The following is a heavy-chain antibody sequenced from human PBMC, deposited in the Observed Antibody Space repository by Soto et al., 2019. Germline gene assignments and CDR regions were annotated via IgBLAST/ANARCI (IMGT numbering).Heavy chain of an antibody. CDR2: ISAYNGNT. CDR1: GYTFTSYG. Sequence: ASVTVSCKASGYTFTSYGISWVRQAPGQGLEWMGWISAYNGNTNYAQKLQGRVTMTTDTSTSTAYMELRSLRSDDTAVYYCARARREYCSSTSCHDDYWGQGTLVTVSS. D-gene: IGHD2-2*01. CDR3: ARARREYCSSTSCHDDY. V-gene: IGHV1-18*01. J-gene: IGHJ4*02.